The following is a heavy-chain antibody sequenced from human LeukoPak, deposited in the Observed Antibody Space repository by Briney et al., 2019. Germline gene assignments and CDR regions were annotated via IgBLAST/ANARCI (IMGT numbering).Heavy chain of an antibody. CDR3: GRVGSWGSVDF. Sequence: PSETLSLTCAVSRDSFRTSSYYWGWIRQPPGKGLEWIGSIHYSGNNYYNPSLKSRVTISVDTSKSQFPLKLSSVTAADTALYYCGRVGSWGSVDFWGQGTLVTVSS. V-gene: IGHV4-39*01. CDR2: IHYSGNN. J-gene: IGHJ4*02. CDR1: RDSFRTSSYY. D-gene: IGHD1-26*01.